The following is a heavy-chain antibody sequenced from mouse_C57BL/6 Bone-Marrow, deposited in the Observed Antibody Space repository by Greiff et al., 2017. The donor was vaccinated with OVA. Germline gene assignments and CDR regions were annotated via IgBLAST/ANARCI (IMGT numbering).Heavy chain of an antibody. CDR1: GYSITSGYY. D-gene: IGHD2-4*01. J-gene: IGHJ4*01. Sequence: EVQLQESGPGLVKPSQSLSLPCSVTGYSITSGYYWNWIRQFPGNKLEWMGYISYDGSNNSNPSLKNRISITRDTSKNQFFLKLNSVTTEDTATYYCAREKKLRAMDYWGQGTSVTVSS. CDR3: AREKKLRAMDY. V-gene: IGHV3-6*01. CDR2: ISYDGSN.